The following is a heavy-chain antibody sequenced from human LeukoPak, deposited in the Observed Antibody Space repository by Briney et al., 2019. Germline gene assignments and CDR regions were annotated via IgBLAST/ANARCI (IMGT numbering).Heavy chain of an antibody. CDR1: GFTFSSYS. Sequence: GGSLRLSCAASGFTFSSYSMNWVRQAPGKGLEWVSLISGDGGSTYYADSVKGRFTISRDNSKNSLYLQMNSLRTEDTALYYCAKDVYDFWSGCAIDYWGQGTLVTVSS. J-gene: IGHJ4*02. CDR3: AKDVYDFWSGCAIDY. CDR2: ISGDGGST. V-gene: IGHV3-43*02. D-gene: IGHD3-3*01.